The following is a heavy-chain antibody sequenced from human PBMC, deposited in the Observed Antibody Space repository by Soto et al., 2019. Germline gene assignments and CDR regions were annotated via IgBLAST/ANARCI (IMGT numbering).Heavy chain of an antibody. CDR1: GGSISSSSYY. CDR3: ARLRESGTTV. V-gene: IGHV4-39*07. D-gene: IGHD1-1*01. CDR2: LSHSGST. J-gene: IGHJ4*02. Sequence: SETLSLTCTVSGGSISSSSYYWGWIRQPPGKGLEWIGDLSHSGSTYYNPSLKSRVTISVDTSKNQFSLKLSSVTAADTAVYYCARLRESGTTVWGQGTLVTVSS.